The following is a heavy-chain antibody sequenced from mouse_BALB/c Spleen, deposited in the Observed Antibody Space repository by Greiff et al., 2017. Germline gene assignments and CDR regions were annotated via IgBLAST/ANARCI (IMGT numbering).Heavy chain of an antibody. CDR3: ARDYGHFDY. CDR1: GFTFSSYG. J-gene: IGHJ2*01. D-gene: IGHD1-1*02. CDR2: ISSGGSYT. V-gene: IGHV5-6*01. Sequence: EVNVVESGGDLVKPGGSLKLSCAASGFTFSSYGMSWVRQTPDKRLEWVATISSGGSYTYYPDSVKGRFTISRDNAKNTLYLQMSSLKSEDTAMYYCARDYGHFDYWGQGTTLTVSS.